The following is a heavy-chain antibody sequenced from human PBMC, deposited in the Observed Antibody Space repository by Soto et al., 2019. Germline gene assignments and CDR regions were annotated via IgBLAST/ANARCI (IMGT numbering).Heavy chain of an antibody. CDR1: GYTFTSYG. V-gene: IGHV1-18*04. CDR2: ISAYNGNT. CDR3: ARSRHIAAADHNWFDP. Sequence: ASVKVSCKASGYTFTSYGISWVRQAPGQGLEWMGWISAYNGNTNYAQKLQGRVTMTTDTSTSTAYMELRSLRSDDTAAYYCARSRHIAAADHNWFDPWGQGTLVTVSS. D-gene: IGHD6-13*01. J-gene: IGHJ5*02.